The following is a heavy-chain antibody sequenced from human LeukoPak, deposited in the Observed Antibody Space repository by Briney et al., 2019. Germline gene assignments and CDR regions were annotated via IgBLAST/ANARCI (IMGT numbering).Heavy chain of an antibody. D-gene: IGHD6-19*01. J-gene: IGHJ3*02. CDR1: GFTFSSYG. CDR3: AKDGEQWLVVGGAFDI. CDR2: IWYDGSNK. Sequence: GGSLRLSCAASGFTFSSYGMHWVRQAPGKGLEWVAVIWYDGSNKYYADSVKGRFTISRDNSKNTLYLQMNSLRAEDTAVYYRAKDGEQWLVVGGAFDIWGQGTMVTVSS. V-gene: IGHV3-33*06.